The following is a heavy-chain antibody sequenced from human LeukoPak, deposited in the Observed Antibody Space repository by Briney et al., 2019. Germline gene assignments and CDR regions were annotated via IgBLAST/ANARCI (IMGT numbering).Heavy chain of an antibody. J-gene: IGHJ3*02. D-gene: IGHD1-7*01. Sequence: SETLSLTCAVYGGSFSAYYWSWIRQPPGKGLEWIGEINHSGSTNYNPSLKSRVTISVATSKNQFSLRLSSVTAADTAVYYCARHFQGELYDSFHIWGQGTMVTVSS. CDR2: INHSGST. V-gene: IGHV4-34*01. CDR3: ARHFQGELYDSFHI. CDR1: GGSFSAYY.